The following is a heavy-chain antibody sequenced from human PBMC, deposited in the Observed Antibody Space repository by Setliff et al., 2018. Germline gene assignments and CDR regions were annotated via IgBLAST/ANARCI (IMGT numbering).Heavy chain of an antibody. CDR1: GASISGNSYY. V-gene: IGHV4-39*07. CDR3: ARMSGFLYLDV. J-gene: IGHJ6*03. CDR2: TFYGGNT. D-gene: IGHD3-3*01. Sequence: SETLSLTCTVSGASISGNSYYWAWIRQPPGKGLEWIASTFYGGNTYYNPSLKSRVTMSVDTSKSQFSLKLTSVTAADSAIYYCARMSGFLYLDVWGNGTTVTVSS.